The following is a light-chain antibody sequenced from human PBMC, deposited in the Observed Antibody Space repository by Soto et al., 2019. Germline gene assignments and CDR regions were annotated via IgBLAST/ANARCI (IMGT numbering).Light chain of an antibody. CDR1: QSISSW. J-gene: IGKJ1*01. CDR2: KAS. Sequence: DIQMTQSHSTLSASVGDRVTITCRASQSISSWLAWYQQKPGKAPKLMIYKASSLESGVPSRFSGSGSGTEFTLTISSLQPDDVATYYCQQYNSYPWTLGQGTKVDI. V-gene: IGKV1-5*03. CDR3: QQYNSYPWT.